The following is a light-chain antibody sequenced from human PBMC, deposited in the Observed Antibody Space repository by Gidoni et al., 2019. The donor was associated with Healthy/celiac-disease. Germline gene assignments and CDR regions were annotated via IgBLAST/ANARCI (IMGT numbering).Light chain of an antibody. J-gene: IGKJ2*01. V-gene: IGKV3-11*01. CDR1: QSVSSY. Sequence: EIVLTQSPATLSLSPGERATLSCRASQSVSSYLAWYQQKHGQAPRLLIYDASNRATGIPARFSGSGSGTDFTLTISRLEPEDFAVYYCQQRSNWPPYTFGQXTKLEIK. CDR3: QQRSNWPPYT. CDR2: DAS.